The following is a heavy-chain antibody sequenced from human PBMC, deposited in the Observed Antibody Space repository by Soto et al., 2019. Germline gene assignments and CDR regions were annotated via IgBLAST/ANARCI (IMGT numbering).Heavy chain of an antibody. CDR3: SGYSYGPTKVLFAP. J-gene: IGHJ5*02. D-gene: IGHD5-18*01. V-gene: IGHV3-23*01. CDR2: LSGSGGTT. CDR1: GFTFSSYA. Sequence: PGGSLRLSCAASGFTFSSYAMSWVRQTPGKGLEWVSTLSGSGGTTYYADSVKGQFTISRDNSKSTLYLQMNSLRAEDTAVYYCSGYSYGPTKVLFAPWGQGTLVTVSS.